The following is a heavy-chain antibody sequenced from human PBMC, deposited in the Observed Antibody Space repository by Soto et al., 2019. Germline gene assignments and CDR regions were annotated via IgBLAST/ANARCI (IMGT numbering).Heavy chain of an antibody. CDR3: ARDPFYSGGTVQVGYFAS. CDR2: INPSNDNT. V-gene: IGHV1-18*01. J-gene: IGHJ4*02. CDR1: NYSFSSFG. Sequence: ASVKVSCKASNYSFSSFGISWMRQAPGQGLEWMAWINPSNDNTNYAQSLQGRVTLTTDTSASTAYMELRSLRSDDTAVYYCARDPFYSGGTVQVGYFASSLQGTLAT. D-gene: IGHD3-16*01.